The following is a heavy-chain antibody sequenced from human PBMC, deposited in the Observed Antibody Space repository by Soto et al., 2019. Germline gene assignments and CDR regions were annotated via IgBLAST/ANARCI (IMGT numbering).Heavy chain of an antibody. V-gene: IGHV5-10-1*01. J-gene: IGHJ6*02. Sequence: GESLKISCKGSGYSFTGYWISWVRQMPGKGLEWMGRIDPSGSYTNYSPSFQGHVTISADKSISTAYLQWSSLKASDTAMYYCASSVGSGSYYRPPNYYYYGMDVWGQGTTVTVSS. CDR1: GYSFTGYW. CDR2: IDPSGSYT. CDR3: ASSVGSGSYYRPPNYYYYGMDV. D-gene: IGHD3-10*01.